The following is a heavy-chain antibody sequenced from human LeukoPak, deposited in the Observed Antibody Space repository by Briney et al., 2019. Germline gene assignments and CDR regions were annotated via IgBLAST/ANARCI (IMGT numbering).Heavy chain of an antibody. V-gene: IGHV3-33*06. CDR1: GFTFSSYG. D-gene: IGHD3/OR15-3a*01. J-gene: IGHJ4*02. Sequence: GGSLRLSCAASGFTFSSYGMHWVRLAPGKGLDWVALIWYDGSNKYYADSVKGRFTISRDNSKNMLYLQMNSLRAEDTAVYYCAKDQDWNFFDSWGQGTLVTVSS. CDR3: AKDQDWNFFDS. CDR2: IWYDGSNK.